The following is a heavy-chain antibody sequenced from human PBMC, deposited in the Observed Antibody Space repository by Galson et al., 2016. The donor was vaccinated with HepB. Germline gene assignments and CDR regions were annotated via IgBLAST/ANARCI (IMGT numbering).Heavy chain of an antibody. V-gene: IGHV5-51*01. J-gene: IGHJ6*02. CDR3: ARFWVPMVRGYNFYYYGMDV. D-gene: IGHD3-10*01. Sequence: QSGAEVKEPGESLKISCKGSGYSFTTYWIGWVRQMPGRGLEWMGIIHPGDSDTRYSPSFQGQVTISVDRSINTAYLQWSSLETSDTAMYYCARFWVPMVRGYNFYYYGMDVWGQGTTVTVS. CDR1: GYSFTTYW. CDR2: IHPGDSDT.